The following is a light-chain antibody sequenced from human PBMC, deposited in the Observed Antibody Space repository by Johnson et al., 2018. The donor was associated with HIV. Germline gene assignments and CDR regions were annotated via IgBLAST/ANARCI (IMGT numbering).Light chain of an antibody. V-gene: IGLV1-51*02. CDR2: ENN. Sequence: QSVLTQPPSVSAAPGQKVTISCSGSTSNIGNSYVSWYQQLPGTAPKLLIYENNKRPSGIPDRFSGSKSGTSATLDITGLQTGDEADYYCVTWDSSLSVLFGTGTKVTVL. J-gene: IGLJ1*01. CDR3: VTWDSSLSVL. CDR1: TSNIGNSY.